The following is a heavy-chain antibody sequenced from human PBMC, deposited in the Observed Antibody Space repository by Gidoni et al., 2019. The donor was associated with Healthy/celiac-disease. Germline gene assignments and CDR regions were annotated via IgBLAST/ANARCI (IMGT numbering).Heavy chain of an antibody. CDR2: ISSNGGST. CDR3: ARDSSRGGSGLFDY. V-gene: IGHV3-64*01. CDR1: GFTSSSYA. Sequence: EVQLVESGGGLVQPGGSLRLSCAASGFTSSSYAMHWVRQAPGKGLEYVSAISSNGGSTYYANSVKGRFTISRDNSKNTLYLQMGSLRAEDMAVYYCARDSSRGGSGLFDYWGQGTLVTVSS. D-gene: IGHD3-16*01. J-gene: IGHJ4*02.